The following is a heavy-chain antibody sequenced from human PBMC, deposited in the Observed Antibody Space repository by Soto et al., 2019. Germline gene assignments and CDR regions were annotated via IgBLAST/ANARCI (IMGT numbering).Heavy chain of an antibody. D-gene: IGHD3-3*01. V-gene: IGHV4-34*01. CDR1: GGSFSGYY. J-gene: IGHJ6*02. CDR3: ARSAGWRLRFLELNNYYGMDV. CDR2: SNHSGST. Sequence: PAETLSLTCTVYGGSFSGYYWSWIRQPPGKGLEWIGESNHSGSTNYNPSLKSRVTISVDTSKNQFSLKLSSVTAADTAVYYCARSAGWRLRFLELNNYYGMDVWGQGTTVTVS.